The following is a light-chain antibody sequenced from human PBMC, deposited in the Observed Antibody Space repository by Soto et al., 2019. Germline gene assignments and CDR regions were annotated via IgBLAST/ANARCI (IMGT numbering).Light chain of an antibody. V-gene: IGKV3-15*01. CDR3: QQYTSWQT. CDR2: GAS. J-gene: IGKJ1*01. Sequence: EIVMTQSPASLSVSPGGRATLSCRASCDISNNLAWYQQRPGQPPRLLIYGASTRATGVPARFSGSGWGTDFTLTISGLQSDDFAVYYCQQYTSWQTFGQGTKVDIK. CDR1: CDISNN.